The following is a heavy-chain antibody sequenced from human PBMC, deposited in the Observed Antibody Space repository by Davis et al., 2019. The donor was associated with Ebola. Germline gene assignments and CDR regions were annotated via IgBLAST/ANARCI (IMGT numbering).Heavy chain of an antibody. CDR3: TREYGSGDY. V-gene: IGHV3-73*01. J-gene: IGHJ4*02. CDR1: GFTFSSYS. D-gene: IGHD3-10*01. Sequence: GESLKISCAASGFTFSSYSMNWVRQASGKGQEWVGRIRSKANSYATAYAASVKGRFTISRDDSKNTAYLQMNSLKTEDTAVYYCTREYGSGDYWGQGTLVTVSS. CDR2: IRSKANSYAT.